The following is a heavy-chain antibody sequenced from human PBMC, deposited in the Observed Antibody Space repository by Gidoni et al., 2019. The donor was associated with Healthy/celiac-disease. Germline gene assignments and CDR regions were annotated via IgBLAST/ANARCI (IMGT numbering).Heavy chain of an antibody. CDR1: GGSFSGYS. V-gene: IGHV4-34*01. Sequence: QVQLQQWGAGLLKPSETLSLTCAVYGGSFSGYSWSWIRQHPGKGLEWIGEINHSGSTNYNPSLKSRFTISVDTSKNQFSLKLSSVTAADTAVYYCARGREQWLVRVTDARRYSAGVRVYFDYWGQGTLVTVSS. CDR2: INHSGST. D-gene: IGHD6-19*01. J-gene: IGHJ4*02. CDR3: ARGREQWLVRVTDARRYSAGVRVYFDY.